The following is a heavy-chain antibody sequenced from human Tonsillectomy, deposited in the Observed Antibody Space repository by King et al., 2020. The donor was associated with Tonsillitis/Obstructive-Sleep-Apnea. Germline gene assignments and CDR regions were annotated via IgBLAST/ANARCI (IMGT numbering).Heavy chain of an antibody. V-gene: IGHV3-15*01. Sequence: VQLVESGGGLVKPGGSLRLSCAASGFTFSNAWMSWVRQAPGKGLEWVGRIKTKTDGGTTDYAAPVKGRLTISRDDTKNTLYLQMNSLKTEDTAIYYCTPDSQTGCYSTWVQGTLVTVSS. D-gene: IGHD2-21*01. CDR2: IKTKTDGGTT. CDR3: TPDSQTGCYST. J-gene: IGHJ5*02. CDR1: GFTFSNAW.